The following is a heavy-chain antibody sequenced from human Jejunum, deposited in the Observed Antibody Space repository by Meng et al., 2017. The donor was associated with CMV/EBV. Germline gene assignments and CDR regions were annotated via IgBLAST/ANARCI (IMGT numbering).Heavy chain of an antibody. J-gene: IGHJ5*02. Sequence: FTGYYIHWLRRAPGQGLEWVGWIKVDSGGTRYAPRFQGRVTLTRDTSINTAYMDLSRLGHDDTAVYYCARDPGCDDPSCYGMGWDLWGQGTLVTVSS. CDR1: FTGYY. CDR3: ARDPGCDDPSCYGMGWDL. CDR2: IKVDSGGT. V-gene: IGHV1-2*02. D-gene: IGHD2-2*01.